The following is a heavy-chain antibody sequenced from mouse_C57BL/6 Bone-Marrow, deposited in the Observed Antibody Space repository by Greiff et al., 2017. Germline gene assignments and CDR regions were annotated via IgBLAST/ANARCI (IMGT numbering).Heavy chain of an antibody. D-gene: IGHD2-4*01. J-gene: IGHJ3*01. CDR3: ARPSLYYDYRWFAY. Sequence: VQLKASGGDLVKPGGSLKLSCAASGFTFSSYGMSWVRQTPDKRLAWVATISSGGSYPYYPDSVKGRFTISRANAKNTLYLQMSSLKSEDTAMYYCARPSLYYDYRWFAYWGQGTLVTVSA. CDR1: GFTFSSYG. CDR2: ISSGGSYP. V-gene: IGHV5-6*01.